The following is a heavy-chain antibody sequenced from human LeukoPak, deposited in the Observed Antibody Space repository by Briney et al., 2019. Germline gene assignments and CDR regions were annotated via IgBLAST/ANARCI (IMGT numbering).Heavy chain of an antibody. V-gene: IGHV4-4*07. CDR2: IYTSGST. CDR3: ARVNMEDYYDSSGYYFGP. CDR1: GGSISSYY. J-gene: IGHJ5*02. Sequence: PSETLSLTCTVSGGSISSYYWSWIRQPAGKGLEWIGRIYTSGSTNYNPSLKSRVTISVDTSKNQFSLKLSSVTAADTAVYYCARVNMEDYYDSSGYYFGPWGQGTLVTVSS. D-gene: IGHD3-22*01.